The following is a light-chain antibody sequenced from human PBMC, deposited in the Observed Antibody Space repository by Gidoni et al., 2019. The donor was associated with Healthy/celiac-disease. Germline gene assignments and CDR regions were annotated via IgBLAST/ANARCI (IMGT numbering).Light chain of an antibody. Sequence: DIVMTQSPDSLAVSLGERVTINCKSSQSVLYSSNNKNYLAWYQQKPGQPPKLLIYWASTRESGVPDRFSGSGSGTDFTLTISSLQAEDVAVYYCQQYYSTPSFGGXTKVEIK. CDR2: WAS. V-gene: IGKV4-1*01. CDR3: QQYYSTPS. CDR1: QSVLYSSNNKNY. J-gene: IGKJ4*01.